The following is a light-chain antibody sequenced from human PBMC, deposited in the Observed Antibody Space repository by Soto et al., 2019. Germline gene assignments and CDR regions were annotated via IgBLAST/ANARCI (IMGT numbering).Light chain of an antibody. CDR1: QRVLYTSRNKNY. Sequence: DIVMTQSPDSLAVSLGERATINCRSIQRVLYTSRNKNYLAWYQQKPGQTPKLLIDCASTRQSGVTDRFSASGSGTDFTLTINSLQAEDVAVSDCQQFHSSPFTFGPGTKVDIK. CDR2: CAS. CDR3: QQFHSSPFT. J-gene: IGKJ3*01. V-gene: IGKV4-1*01.